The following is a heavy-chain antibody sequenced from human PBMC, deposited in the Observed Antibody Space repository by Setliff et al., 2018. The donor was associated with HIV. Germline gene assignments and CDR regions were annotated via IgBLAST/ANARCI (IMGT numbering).Heavy chain of an antibody. D-gene: IGHD3-16*01. CDR3: ARRTFGSGRIDP. CDR2: INDNGGA. V-gene: IGHV4-34*01. J-gene: IGHJ5*02. Sequence: PSETLSLTCAVSGGSFSGYSWTWLRQPPGKALEWIGHINDNGGANYNPSLTTRATISVATPKNQFFLELTSVTAADTAVYYCARRTFGSGRIDPWGQGTLVTVSS. CDR1: GGSFSGYS.